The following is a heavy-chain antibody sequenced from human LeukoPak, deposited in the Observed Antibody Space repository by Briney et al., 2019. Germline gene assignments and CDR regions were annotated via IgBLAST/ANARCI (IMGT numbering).Heavy chain of an antibody. CDR2: IYNSGST. Sequence: PSETLSLTCTVSGVSISTCYWSWIRQPPGKGLEWIGYIYNSGSTTYNPSLKSRVTISVDTSKNQFSLKLTSVTAADTAVYFCARSRTGGSSFDHWGQGSLVTVSS. V-gene: IGHV4-59*01. D-gene: IGHD1-26*01. CDR1: GVSISTCY. J-gene: IGHJ4*02. CDR3: ARSRTGGSSFDH.